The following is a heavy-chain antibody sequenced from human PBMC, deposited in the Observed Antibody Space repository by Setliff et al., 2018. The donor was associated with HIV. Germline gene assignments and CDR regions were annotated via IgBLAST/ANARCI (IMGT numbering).Heavy chain of an antibody. V-gene: IGHV1-46*01. Sequence: GASVKVSCKASGYTFTDYYVHWVRQAPGQGLEWMGVIYPSGGNANYAQKFQGRATMTRDTSTSTVYMEVNSLRSEDTAVYYCAREAHGGNPWGDYWGQGTLVTVSS. CDR2: IYPSGGNA. CDR3: AREAHGGNPWGDY. J-gene: IGHJ4*02. CDR1: GYTFTDYY. D-gene: IGHD2-15*01.